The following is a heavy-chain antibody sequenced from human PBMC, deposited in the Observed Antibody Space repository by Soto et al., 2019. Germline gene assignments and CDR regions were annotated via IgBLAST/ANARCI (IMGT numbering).Heavy chain of an antibody. V-gene: IGHV1-18*01. CDR3: ARSSGSAYWFDP. J-gene: IGHJ5*02. CDR2: ISAYNGNT. Sequence: QVQLVQSGAEVKKPGASVKVSCKASGYTFTSYGISWVRQAPGQGLEWMGWISAYNGNTIYAQKIQGRVTMTTDTSTSTVYMELRSLRSDDTAVYYCARSSGSAYWFDPWGQGTLVPVSS. CDR1: GYTFTSYG. D-gene: IGHD6-6*01.